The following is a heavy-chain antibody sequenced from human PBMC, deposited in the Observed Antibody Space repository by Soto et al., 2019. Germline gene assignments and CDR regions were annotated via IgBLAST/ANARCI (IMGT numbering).Heavy chain of an antibody. J-gene: IGHJ5*01. CDR3: ARDRWGRYAVDS. V-gene: IGHV1-69*01. CDR2: IIPVFGTA. Sequence: QVQLVQSGAEVKKPGSSVKVSCKASGGVFRNYAINWVRQAPGQGLEWMGGIIPVFGTADYPQKFQGRVTITADESTTTAYMELTSLKTEDTAVYFCARDRWGRYAVDSWCKGTLVTVAS. D-gene: IGHD1-26*01. CDR1: GGVFRNYA.